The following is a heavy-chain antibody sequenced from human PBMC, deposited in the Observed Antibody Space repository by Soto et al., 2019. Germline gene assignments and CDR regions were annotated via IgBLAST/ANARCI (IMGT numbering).Heavy chain of an antibody. CDR1: GYTLTELS. CDR2: FDPEDGET. J-gene: IGHJ6*03. D-gene: IGHD3-10*01. CDR3: ARGLNYYGSGTLDYYYYMDV. V-gene: IGHV1-24*01. Sequence: GASVKVSCKVSGYTLTELSMHWVRQAPGKGLEWMGGFDPEDGETIYAQKFQGRVTMTGDTSTDTAYMELSSLRSEDTAVYYCARGLNYYGSGTLDYYYYMDVWGKGTTVTVSS.